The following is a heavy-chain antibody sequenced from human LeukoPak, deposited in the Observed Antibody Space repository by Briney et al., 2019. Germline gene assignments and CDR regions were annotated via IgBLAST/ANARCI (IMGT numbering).Heavy chain of an antibody. Sequence: PGGSLRLSCAASGFTFSAYWMHWVRQAPGKGLVWVSRINTDGSSPTYAASVKGRFTISRDNAKNTLYLQMNSLRAEDTAVYYCAKDTRVVPAAIGDYWGQGTLVTVSS. CDR1: GFTFSAYW. J-gene: IGHJ4*02. CDR2: INTDGSSP. V-gene: IGHV3-74*01. CDR3: AKDTRVVPAAIGDY. D-gene: IGHD2-2*02.